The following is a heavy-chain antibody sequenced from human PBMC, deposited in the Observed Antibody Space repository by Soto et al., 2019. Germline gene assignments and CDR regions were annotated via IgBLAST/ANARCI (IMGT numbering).Heavy chain of an antibody. CDR3: ARWTMVREGGYYYGMDV. Sequence: PSETLSLTCAVYGGSFSGYYWSWIRQPPGKGLEWIGEINHSGSTNYNPSLKSRVTISVDTSKNQFSLKLSSVTAADTAVYYCARWTMVREGGYYYGMDVWGQGTTVTVSS. D-gene: IGHD3-10*01. V-gene: IGHV4-34*01. CDR1: GGSFSGYY. CDR2: INHSGST. J-gene: IGHJ6*02.